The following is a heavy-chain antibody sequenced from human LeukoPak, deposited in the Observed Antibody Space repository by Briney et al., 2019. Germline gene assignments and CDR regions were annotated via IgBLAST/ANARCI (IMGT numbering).Heavy chain of an antibody. CDR3: AAKGHSGSYHMGSWFDP. CDR1: GFTFTSSA. Sequence: ASVKVSCKASGFTFTSSAVQWVRQARGQRLEWMGWIVVGSGNTNYAQKFQERVTITRDMSTSTAYMELSSLRSEDTAVYYCAAKGHSGSYHMGSWFDPWGQGTLATVSS. CDR2: IVVGSGNT. J-gene: IGHJ5*02. D-gene: IGHD1-26*01. V-gene: IGHV1-58*01.